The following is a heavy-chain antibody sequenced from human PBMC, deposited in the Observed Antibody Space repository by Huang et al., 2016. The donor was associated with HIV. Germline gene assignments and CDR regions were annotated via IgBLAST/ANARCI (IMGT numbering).Heavy chain of an antibody. CDR1: VFTCRSYW. Sequence: EVHLVESGGGLVRPGRSLRLSCAASVFTCRSYWMNWVRQAPGRGLGGVANINVDGSERFYVDSVRGRFTISRDNANNSVSLQLNRLKAEDTGVYYCARGFQAKPGDYWGQGTLVTVSS. V-gene: IGHV3-7*01. CDR2: INVDGSER. J-gene: IGHJ4*02. CDR3: ARGFQAKPGDY.